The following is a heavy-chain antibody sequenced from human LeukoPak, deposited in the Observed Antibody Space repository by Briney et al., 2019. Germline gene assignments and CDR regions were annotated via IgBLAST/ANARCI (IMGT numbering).Heavy chain of an antibody. Sequence: PGGSLRLFCAASGFTFSSYAMRCARQATGRGLEWVSAISGSGGSTYYADSVKGRFTISRDNSKNTLYRQMNSLRAEDTAVYYCAKVRSPFRVIIGGDAFDIWGQGTMVTVSS. CDR1: GFTFSSYA. CDR2: ISGSGGST. CDR3: AKVRSPFRVIIGGDAFDI. J-gene: IGHJ3*02. V-gene: IGHV3-23*01. D-gene: IGHD3-3*01.